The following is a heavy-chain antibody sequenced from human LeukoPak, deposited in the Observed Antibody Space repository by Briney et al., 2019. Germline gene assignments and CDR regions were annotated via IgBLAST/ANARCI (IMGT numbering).Heavy chain of an antibody. CDR1: GGSFSGYY. D-gene: IGHD2-15*01. Sequence: SETLSLTCAVYGGSFSGYYWSWIRQPPGKGLEWIGEINHSGSTNYNPSLKSRVTISVDTSKNQFSLKLTSVTAADTAVYYCARGPFDIVVVVAATQPDYYYYGMDVWGKGTTVTVSS. CDR2: INHSGST. J-gene: IGHJ6*04. V-gene: IGHV4-34*01. CDR3: ARGPFDIVVVVAATQPDYYYYGMDV.